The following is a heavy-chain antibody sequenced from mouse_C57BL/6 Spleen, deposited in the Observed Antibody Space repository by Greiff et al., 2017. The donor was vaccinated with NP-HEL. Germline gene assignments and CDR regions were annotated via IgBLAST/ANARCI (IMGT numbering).Heavy chain of an antibody. V-gene: IGHV2-6*03. D-gene: IGHD1-1*01. CDR3: ARLGSSYPYYAMDY. J-gene: IGHJ4*01. CDR1: GFSFTSYG. Sequence: QVQLKESGPGLVAPSQSLSITCTVSGFSFTSYGVHWVRQPPGKGLEWLVVIWSDGSTTYNSALKSRLSISKDNSKSQVFLKMNSLQTDDTAMYYCARLGSSYPYYAMDYWGQGTSVTVSS. CDR2: IWSDGST.